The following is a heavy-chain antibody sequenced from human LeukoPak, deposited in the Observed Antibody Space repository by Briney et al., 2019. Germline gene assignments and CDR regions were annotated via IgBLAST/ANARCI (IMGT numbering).Heavy chain of an antibody. D-gene: IGHD6-13*01. CDR2: IGTAGAT. CDR1: GVIFRNYE. V-gene: IGHV3-13*01. CDR3: ASSPAYSSSWYAIDT. Sequence: PGGSLRLSCAASGVIFRNYELHWVRQAAGKGLEWVSGIGTAGATYYPGSVTGRFTIARETAKTSMYLHMNSLSAGDTAMSYCASSPAYSSSWYAIDTWGQGTLVTVSS. J-gene: IGHJ5*02.